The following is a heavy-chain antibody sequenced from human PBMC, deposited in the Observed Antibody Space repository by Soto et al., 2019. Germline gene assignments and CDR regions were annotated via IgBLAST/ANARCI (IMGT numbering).Heavy chain of an antibody. D-gene: IGHD6-13*01. V-gene: IGHV3-48*03. J-gene: IGHJ4*02. Sequence: EVQLVESGGGLVQPGASLRLSCEASGFSFSNYEMNWVRQAPGKGLEWVAYISSSGTTVHYADSVGGRFTVSRDNARNSLYLQMNTLRVEDTALYYCARDRAAGGYWGQGTLVTVSS. CDR2: ISSSGTTV. CDR1: GFSFSNYE. CDR3: ARDRAAGGY.